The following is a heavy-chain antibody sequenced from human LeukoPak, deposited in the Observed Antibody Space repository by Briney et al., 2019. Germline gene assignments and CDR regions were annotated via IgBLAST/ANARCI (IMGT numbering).Heavy chain of an antibody. J-gene: IGHJ6*02. CDR2: FDPEDGET. Sequence: ASVKVSCKVSGYTFTELSMHWVRQAPGKGLEWMGGFDPEDGETIYAQKFQGRVTMTEDTSTDTAYMELSSLRSEDTAVYYCATASRGLLWLRREYYYYGMDVWGQGTTVTVSS. V-gene: IGHV1-24*01. CDR3: ATASRGLLWLRREYYYYGMDV. D-gene: IGHD5-12*01. CDR1: GYTFTELS.